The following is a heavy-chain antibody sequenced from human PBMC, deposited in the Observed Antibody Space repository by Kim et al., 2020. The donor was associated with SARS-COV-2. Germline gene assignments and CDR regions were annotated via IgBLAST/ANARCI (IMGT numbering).Heavy chain of an antibody. D-gene: IGHD3-16*01. CDR1: GFTFTSYS. Sequence: GGSLRLSCAPSGFTFTSYSMHWVRQTPGKGPEWVATITFGGSDTQYADSVKGRFTISRDNSKNTLYLQMNNLRVEDTAIYYCAKCMYYYDTRDDHPYFDYWGQGPLLTVST. J-gene: IGHJ4*02. V-gene: IGHV3-33*08. CDR2: ITFGGSDT. CDR3: AKCMYYYDTRDDHPYFDY.